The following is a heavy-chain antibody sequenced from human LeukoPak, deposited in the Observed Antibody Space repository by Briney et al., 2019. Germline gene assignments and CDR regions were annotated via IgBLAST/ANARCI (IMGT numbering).Heavy chain of an antibody. CDR1: GFTFSSYG. V-gene: IGHV3-30*18. CDR2: ISYDGNNK. Sequence: GRSLRLSCAVSGFTFSSYGMHWVRQAPGKGLEWVAVISYDGNNKYYADSVKGRFTISRDNSKNTLYLQMDNLRAEDTAVYYCAKYQRQWLPKGGFDYWGQGTLVTVSS. CDR3: AKYQRQWLPKGGFDY. D-gene: IGHD6-19*01. J-gene: IGHJ4*02.